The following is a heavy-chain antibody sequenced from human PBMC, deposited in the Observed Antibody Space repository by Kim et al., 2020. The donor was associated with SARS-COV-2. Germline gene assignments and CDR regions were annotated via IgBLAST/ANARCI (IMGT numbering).Heavy chain of an antibody. Sequence: GGSLRLSCAASGFTFDDYAMHWVRQAPGKGLEWVSGISWNSGSIGYADSVKGRFTISRDNAKNSLYLQMNSLRAEDTALYYCANSIAAAGRGAFDIWGQGTMVTVSS. CDR1: GFTFDDYA. V-gene: IGHV3-9*01. D-gene: IGHD6-13*01. J-gene: IGHJ3*02. CDR2: ISWNSGSI. CDR3: ANSIAAAGRGAFDI.